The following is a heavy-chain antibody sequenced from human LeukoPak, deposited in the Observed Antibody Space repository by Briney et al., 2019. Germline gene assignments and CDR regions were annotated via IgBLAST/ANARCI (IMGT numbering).Heavy chain of an antibody. CDR1: GLTFSDQA. J-gene: IGHJ4*02. Sequence: PGGSLRLSCAASGLTFSDQAMTWVRQAPGKGPECVSSINAGFTDYINSVKGLFTISIDKAKNTLYLQMDSLRAADTAVYYCVGRVKLAFDYWGPGTRVTVSS. V-gene: IGHV3-20*04. D-gene: IGHD3-10*01. CDR3: VGRVKLAFDY. CDR2: INAGFT.